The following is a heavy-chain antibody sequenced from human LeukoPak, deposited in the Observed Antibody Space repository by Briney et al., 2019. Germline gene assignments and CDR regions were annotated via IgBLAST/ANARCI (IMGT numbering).Heavy chain of an antibody. CDR2: IPYDGSNK. Sequence: GGSLRLSCAASGFTFSTYAMHWVRQAPGKGLEWVAVIPYDGSNKYYADSVKGRFTISRENSKNRLYLQMNSLRAEDTVVYYCARAEGYGGELDSWGQGTLVTVSS. J-gene: IGHJ4*02. CDR3: ARAEGYGGELDS. V-gene: IGHV3-30*04. CDR1: GFTFSTYA. D-gene: IGHD4-23*01.